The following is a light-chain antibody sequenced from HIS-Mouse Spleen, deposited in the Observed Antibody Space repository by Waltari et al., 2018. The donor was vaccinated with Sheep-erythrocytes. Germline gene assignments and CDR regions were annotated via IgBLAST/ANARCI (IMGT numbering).Light chain of an antibody. CDR2: EVS. Sequence: QSALTQPPSASGSPGQSVTISCTGTSSDVGGYNYVSWYQQHPGKAPKLMIYEVSKRPSGVPVRVSGSRSGNPASLPVSGLQAEDEADYYCCSYAGSYTLVFGGGTKLTVL. CDR1: SSDVGGYNY. CDR3: CSYAGSYTLV. J-gene: IGLJ2*01. V-gene: IGLV2-8*01.